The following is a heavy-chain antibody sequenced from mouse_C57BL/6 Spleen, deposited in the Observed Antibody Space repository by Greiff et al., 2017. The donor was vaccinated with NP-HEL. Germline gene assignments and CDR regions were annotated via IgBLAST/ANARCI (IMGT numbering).Heavy chain of an antibody. CDR2: ISYDGSN. D-gene: IGHD2-3*01. V-gene: IGHV3-6*01. CDR1: GYSITSGYY. CDR3: ARDDDGYPYYYAMDY. J-gene: IGHJ4*01. Sequence: EVQLQQSGPGLVKPSQSLSLTCSVTGYSITSGYYWNWIRQFPGNKLEWMGYISYDGSNNYNPSLKNRISITRDTSKNQFFLKLNSVTTEDTATYYCARDDDGYPYYYAMDYWGQGTSVTVSS.